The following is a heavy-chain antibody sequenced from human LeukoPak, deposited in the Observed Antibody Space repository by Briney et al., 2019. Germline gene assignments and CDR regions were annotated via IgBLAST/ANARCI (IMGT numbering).Heavy chain of an antibody. D-gene: IGHD1-26*01. Sequence: SETLSLTCTVSGGSISSYYWSWIRQPPGKGLEWIGYIYYSGSTNYNPSLKSRVTISVDTSKNQFSLKLSSVTAADTAVYYRARVAGGSYPFDYWGQGTLVTVSS. CDR2: IYYSGST. J-gene: IGHJ4*02. V-gene: IGHV4-59*01. CDR1: GGSISSYY. CDR3: ARVAGGSYPFDY.